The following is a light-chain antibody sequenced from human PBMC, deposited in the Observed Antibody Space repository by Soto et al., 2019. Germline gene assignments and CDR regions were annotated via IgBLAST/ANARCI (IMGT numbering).Light chain of an antibody. CDR2: DVN. J-gene: IGLJ1*01. CDR1: SNDVGGYHY. CDR3: RSYVGSYIYV. V-gene: IGLV2-11*01. Sequence: QSVLTQPRSVSGSPGQSVTISCTGTSNDVGGYHYVSWYQHHPGKAPKLVIFDVNRRPSGAPHRFSGSKSDNTASLTISGLQAEDEADYYCRSYVGSYIYVFGTGTKVTVL.